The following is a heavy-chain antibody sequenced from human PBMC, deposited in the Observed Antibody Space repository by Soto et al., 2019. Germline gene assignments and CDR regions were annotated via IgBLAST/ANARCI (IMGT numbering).Heavy chain of an antibody. CDR1: GYSFTSYW. J-gene: IGHJ6*02. CDR3: ARHSSYSSSSNYYYYGMDV. D-gene: IGHD6-6*01. V-gene: IGHV5-10-1*01. Sequence: GESLKISCKGSGYSFTSYWISWVRQMPGKGLEWMGRIDPSDSYTNYSPSFQGHVTISADKSISTAYLQWGSLKASDTAMYYCARHSSYSSSSNYYYYGMDVWGQGTTVTVSS. CDR2: IDPSDSYT.